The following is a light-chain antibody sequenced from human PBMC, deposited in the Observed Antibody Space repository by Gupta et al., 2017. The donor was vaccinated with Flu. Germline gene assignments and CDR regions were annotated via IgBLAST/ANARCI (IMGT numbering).Light chain of an antibody. CDR1: HSVKNNL. Sequence: EIVLTQSPGTLSFSPGERATLSCRARHSVKNNLLTWYHHKPGQAPRLPIYGASSRATGIPDRLSGSGSGTDFTLTIRRLAPEDFAASYCQQEGISVYTFGQGTKLEIK. V-gene: IGKV3-20*01. CDR2: GAS. CDR3: QQEGISVYT. J-gene: IGKJ2*01.